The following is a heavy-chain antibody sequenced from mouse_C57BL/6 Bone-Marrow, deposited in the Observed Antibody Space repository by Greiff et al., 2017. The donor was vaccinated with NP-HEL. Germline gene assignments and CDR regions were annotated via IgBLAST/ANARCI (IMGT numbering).Heavy chain of an antibody. Sequence: EVQRVESGGGLVKPGGSLKLSCAASGFTFSSYAMSWVRQTPEKRLEWVATISDGGSYTYYPDNVKGRFTISKDNAKNNLYLQMRQLKSEDTAMYYCARDALLGYYAMDYWGQGTSVTVSS. D-gene: IGHD2-10*01. J-gene: IGHJ4*01. CDR2: ISDGGSYT. CDR3: ARDALLGYYAMDY. CDR1: GFTFSSYA. V-gene: IGHV5-4*01.